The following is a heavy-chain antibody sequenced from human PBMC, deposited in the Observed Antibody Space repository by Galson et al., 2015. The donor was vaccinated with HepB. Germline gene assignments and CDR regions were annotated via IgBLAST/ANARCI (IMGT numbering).Heavy chain of an antibody. V-gene: IGHV3-30-3*01. Sequence: SLRLSCAGYGFTFTTSNMHWVRQTPLKGLESLPIISDDGITAIYADSVKGGFNISSDNSQNMLFLQMNSLRPDDTDVYYCARDFGWNFDNWGQGTLVTVSS. D-gene: IGHD6-19*01. CDR1: GFTFTTSN. J-gene: IGHJ4*02. CDR3: ARDFGWNFDN. CDR2: ISDDGITA.